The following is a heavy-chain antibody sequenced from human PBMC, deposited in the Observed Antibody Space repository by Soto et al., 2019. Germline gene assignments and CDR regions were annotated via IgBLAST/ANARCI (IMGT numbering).Heavy chain of an antibody. CDR2: IYHSGST. CDR3: ARVPRIAVAGTIGTWFDP. CDR1: SGSISSSNW. Sequence: SETLSLTCAVSSGSISSSNWWSWVRQPPGKGLEWIGEIYHSGSTNYNPSLKSRVTISVDKSKNQFSLKLSSVTAADTAVYYCARVPRIAVAGTIGTWFDPWGQGTLVTVSS. J-gene: IGHJ5*02. V-gene: IGHV4-4*02. D-gene: IGHD6-19*01.